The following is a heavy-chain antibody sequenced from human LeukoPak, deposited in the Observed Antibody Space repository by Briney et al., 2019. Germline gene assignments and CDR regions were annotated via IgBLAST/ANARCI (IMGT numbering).Heavy chain of an antibody. CDR1: GFTFSSYI. V-gene: IGHV3-21*01. Sequence: PGGSLRPSCAASGFTFSSYIMNWVRLAPGKGLEWVASISRNSTYIHYADSVKGRFTISRDNARNSLFLQMNSLRAEDTAIYYCASDEGNYFDYWGQGTLVTVSS. J-gene: IGHJ4*02. CDR2: ISRNSTYI. CDR3: ASDEGNYFDY.